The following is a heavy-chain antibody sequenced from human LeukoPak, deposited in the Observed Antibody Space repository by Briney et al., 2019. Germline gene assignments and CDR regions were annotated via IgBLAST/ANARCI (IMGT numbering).Heavy chain of an antibody. CDR1: GYTFTSYA. V-gene: IGHV1-69*13. CDR2: IIPIFGTA. D-gene: IGHD5-12*01. CDR3: ARDLGDSGYDLSET. J-gene: IGHJ4*02. Sequence: GASVKVSCKASGYTFTSYAISWVRQAPGQGLEWMGGIIPIFGTANYAQKFQGRVTITADESTSTAYMELSSLRSEDTAVYYCARDLGDSGYDLSETWGQGTLVTVSS.